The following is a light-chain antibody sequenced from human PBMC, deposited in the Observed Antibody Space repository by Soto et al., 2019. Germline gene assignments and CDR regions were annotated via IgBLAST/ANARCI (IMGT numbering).Light chain of an antibody. CDR2: GAS. Sequence: VLTQSPATLSLSPGERATLSCRASLNVNSYLAWYQQKPGQAPRLLIHGASTRATGFPGRFSGSGSGTDFTLTISSLQSEDFAVYYCQQYNNWPWTFGQGTKVDI. CDR3: QQYNNWPWT. CDR1: LNVNSY. J-gene: IGKJ1*01. V-gene: IGKV3-15*01.